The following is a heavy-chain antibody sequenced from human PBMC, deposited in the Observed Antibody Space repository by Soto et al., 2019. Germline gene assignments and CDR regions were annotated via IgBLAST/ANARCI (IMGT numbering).Heavy chain of an antibody. V-gene: IGHV4-38-2*02. J-gene: IGHJ6*02. CDR2: IYHSGST. Sequence: PSAPKSDTYTVAWDYIVSGDGGWIRKPPGKGLEWIGNIYHSGSTYYNPSLKSRVTISIDTSKNQFSLKVSSVTAADTAVYYCAKYGEDYYDGMDVWGQGTTVTVSS. CDR1: WDYIVSGD. CDR3: AKYGEDYYDGMDV. D-gene: IGHD4-17*01.